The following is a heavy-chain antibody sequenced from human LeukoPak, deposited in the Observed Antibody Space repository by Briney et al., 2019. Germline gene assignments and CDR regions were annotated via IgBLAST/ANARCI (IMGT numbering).Heavy chain of an antibody. J-gene: IGHJ6*02. V-gene: IGHV4-59*08. CDR1: GGSISSYY. D-gene: IGHD5-18*01. CDR2: IYCSGST. CDR3: ARNEWIQGYYYGMDV. Sequence: SETLSLTCTVSGGSISSYYWSWIRQPPGTGLEWIGYIYCSGSTNYNPSLKSRVTISVDTSKNQFSLKLSSVTAADTAVYYCARNEWIQGYYYGMDVWGQGTTVTVSS.